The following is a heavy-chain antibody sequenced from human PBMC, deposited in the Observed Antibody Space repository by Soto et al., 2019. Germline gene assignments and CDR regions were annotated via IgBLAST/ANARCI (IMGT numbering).Heavy chain of an antibody. CDR2: IYHSGST. CDR3: ARDVYDSSGHYGFVWFDP. CDR1: GGSISSSNW. Sequence: SETLSLTCAVSGGSISSSNWWSWVRQPPGKGLEWIGEIYHSGSTNYNPSLKSRVTILVDTSKNQFSLKLSSVTAADTAVYYCARDVYDSSGHYGFVWFDPWGQGTLDPVSS. D-gene: IGHD3-22*01. J-gene: IGHJ5*02. V-gene: IGHV4-4*02.